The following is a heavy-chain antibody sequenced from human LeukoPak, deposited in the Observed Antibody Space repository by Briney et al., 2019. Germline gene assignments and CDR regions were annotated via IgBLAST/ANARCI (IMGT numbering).Heavy chain of an antibody. J-gene: IGHJ6*02. D-gene: IGHD2-15*01. CDR2: ISGSGGTT. CDR3: AKDLASGGYYYGMDV. Sequence: GGSLRLSCAASGFTFSIYAMSWVRQAPGKGLEWVSAISGSGGTTYYADSVKGRFTISRDNSKNTLYLQMNSLRAEDTAVYYCAKDLASGGYYYGMDVWGQGTTVTVSS. V-gene: IGHV3-23*01. CDR1: GFTFSIYA.